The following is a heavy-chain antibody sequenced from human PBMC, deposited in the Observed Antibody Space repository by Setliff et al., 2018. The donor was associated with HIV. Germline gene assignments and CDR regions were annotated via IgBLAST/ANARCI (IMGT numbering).Heavy chain of an antibody. Sequence: PGGSLRLSCKASGFTLTNAWMSWVRQAPGKGLESVSFISYDGGSKYYADSVKGRFTISRDNSKNTLYLQMNSLRVEDTAIYYCARAWAMQQLVPAYWGQGTLVTVSS. V-gene: IGHV3-30*03. D-gene: IGHD6-6*01. CDR1: GFTLTNAW. CDR2: ISYDGGSK. J-gene: IGHJ4*02. CDR3: ARAWAMQQLVPAY.